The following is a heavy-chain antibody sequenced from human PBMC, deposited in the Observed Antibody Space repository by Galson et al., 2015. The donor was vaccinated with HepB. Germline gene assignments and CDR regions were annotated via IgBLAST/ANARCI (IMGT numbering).Heavy chain of an antibody. J-gene: IGHJ4*02. CDR3: ARDPRVYGGYVGLVDY. D-gene: IGHD5-12*01. Sequence: SLRLSCAASGFTFSSYAMHWVRQAPGKGLEWVAVISYDGSNKYYADSVKGRFTISRDNSKNTLYLQMNSLRAEDTAVYYCARDPRVYGGYVGLVDYWGQGTLVTVSS. CDR1: GFTFSSYA. V-gene: IGHV3-30*04. CDR2: ISYDGSNK.